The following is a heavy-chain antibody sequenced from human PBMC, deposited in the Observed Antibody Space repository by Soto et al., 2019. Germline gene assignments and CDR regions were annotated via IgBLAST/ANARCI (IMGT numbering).Heavy chain of an antibody. J-gene: IGHJ3*02. CDR2: LYIADGT. CDR1: GFTVNGKKY. CDR3: ATWLLREHAFDI. V-gene: IGHV3-53*01. D-gene: IGHD2-15*01. Sequence: SLRLSCAASGFTVNGKKYMTWVRQAPGKGLEWVSALYIADGTYYADSVKGRFTVSIDSSKNTVYLQMNNLSPEDTAVYYCATWLLREHAFDIWGLGTMVTVSS.